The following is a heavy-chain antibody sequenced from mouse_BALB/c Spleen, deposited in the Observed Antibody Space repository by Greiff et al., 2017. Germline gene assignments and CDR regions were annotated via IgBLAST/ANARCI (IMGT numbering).Heavy chain of an antibody. Sequence: EVQLVESGGGLVQPGGSLKLSCAASGFTFSSYTMSWVRQTPEKRLEWVAYISNGGGSTYYPDTVKGRFTISRDNAKNTLYLQMSSLKSEDTAMYYCARHGRNAMDYWGQGTSVTVSS. CDR2: ISNGGGST. J-gene: IGHJ4*01. CDR1: GFTFSSYT. CDR3: ARHGRNAMDY. V-gene: IGHV5-12-2*01.